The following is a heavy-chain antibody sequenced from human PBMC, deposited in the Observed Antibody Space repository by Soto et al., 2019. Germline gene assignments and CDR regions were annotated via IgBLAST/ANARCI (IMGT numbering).Heavy chain of an antibody. J-gene: IGHJ4*02. V-gene: IGHV4-31*03. CDR3: ARIRDYYLFVDY. CDR1: GGSIDSRGYC. D-gene: IGHD3-10*01. CDR2: IYSNGRT. Sequence: SETLSLTCTVSGGSIDSRGYCWTWIRQHPGKGLEWIGYIYSNGRTDYNPSLKNRLTMSLDTSKNQFSLRLTSVTAADTAEYYCARIRDYYLFVDYWGLGTLVTVSS.